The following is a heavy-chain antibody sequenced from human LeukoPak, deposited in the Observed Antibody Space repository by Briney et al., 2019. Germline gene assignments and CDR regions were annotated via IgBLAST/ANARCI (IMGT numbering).Heavy chain of an antibody. CDR3: ARLFGGVTTYDY. CDR1: GFTFSDHY. J-gene: IGHJ4*02. D-gene: IGHD2-8*02. V-gene: IGHV3-11*04. CDR2: ISHTGTTI. Sequence: PGGSLRLSCAASGFTFSDHYMSWVRQAPGKGLEWVSYISHTGTTIYYADSVKGRFTLSRDNARNPLYLQMNSLRVEDTAVYYCARLFGGVTTYDYWGQGAQVTVSS.